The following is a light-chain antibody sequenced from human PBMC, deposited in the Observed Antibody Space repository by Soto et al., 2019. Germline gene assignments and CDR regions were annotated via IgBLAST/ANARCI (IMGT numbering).Light chain of an antibody. CDR1: QSLSSW. V-gene: IGKV1-5*01. J-gene: IGKJ1*01. Sequence: DIQMTQSPSTLSASVGDRVTITCRASQSLSSWLAWYQQKPGKAPQLLIYDASSLESGVPSRFSGSGSGTDFTLTISSLQPEDFATYYCQQLNDYPRTFGQGTKVDIK. CDR3: QQLNDYPRT. CDR2: DAS.